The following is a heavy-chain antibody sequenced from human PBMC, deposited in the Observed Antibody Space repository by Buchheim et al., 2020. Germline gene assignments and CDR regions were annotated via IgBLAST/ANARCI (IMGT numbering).Heavy chain of an antibody. D-gene: IGHD2-2*01. CDR1: GFNFNVYN. CDR3: AREGDCSITACNYATSNWFDS. CDR2: ISRRSTYI. J-gene: IGHJ5*01. Sequence: EVQLVESGGGLVKPGGSLRLSCAASGFNFNVYNMNWVRQAPGKGLEWVSFISRRSTYIDYADSVKGRFTISRDNAKNSLYLQMNSLRVEDTAVYYCAREGDCSITACNYATSNWFDSWGQGTL. V-gene: IGHV3-21*02.